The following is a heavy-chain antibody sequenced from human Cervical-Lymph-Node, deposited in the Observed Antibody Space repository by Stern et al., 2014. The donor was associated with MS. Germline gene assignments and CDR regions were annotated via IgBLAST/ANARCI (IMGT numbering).Heavy chain of an antibody. J-gene: IGHJ3*02. D-gene: IGHD4-17*01. CDR1: GYSLTDLS. Sequence: QVQLVQSGAEVKKPGASVKVSCKVSGYSLTDLSMHWVRQPPRKGLEWMGGFDPDDAETIYAQQFQGRLTMTEDTSADTAYMELSSLRSEDTAVYYCVRYGDYVDAFDMWGQGTMVTVSS. CDR3: VRYGDYVDAFDM. V-gene: IGHV1-24*01. CDR2: FDPDDAET.